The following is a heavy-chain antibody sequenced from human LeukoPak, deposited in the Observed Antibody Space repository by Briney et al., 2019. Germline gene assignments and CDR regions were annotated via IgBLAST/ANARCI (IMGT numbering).Heavy chain of an antibody. V-gene: IGHV3-74*01. Sequence: PGGSLRLSCAASGFTFSSYWMHWVRQGPGKGLVWVSRISTDGSSTDYADSVKGRFTISRENAKNTLYLQTNSLRAEDTAVYYCARTRTLPIAGGFDTWGQGSLVTVSS. J-gene: IGHJ5*02. CDR1: GFTFSSYW. D-gene: IGHD3-16*01. CDR2: ISTDGSST. CDR3: ARTRTLPIAGGFDT.